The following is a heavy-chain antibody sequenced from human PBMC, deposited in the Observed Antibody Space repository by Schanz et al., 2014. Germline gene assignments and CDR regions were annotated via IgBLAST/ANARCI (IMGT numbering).Heavy chain of an antibody. CDR3: AKYGTGKGVSFEY. V-gene: IGHV3-7*01. CDR2: IKLDGSEK. CDR1: GFTFSSYG. J-gene: IGHJ4*02. D-gene: IGHD1-26*01. Sequence: EVQLVESGGGLVQPGGSLRLSCAASGFTFSSYGMHWVRQAPGKGLEWVANIKLDGSEKYYVDSVKGRFTISRDNAKNSLYLQMNSLTAEDTAVYYCAKYGTGKGVSFEYWGQGTLVTVSS.